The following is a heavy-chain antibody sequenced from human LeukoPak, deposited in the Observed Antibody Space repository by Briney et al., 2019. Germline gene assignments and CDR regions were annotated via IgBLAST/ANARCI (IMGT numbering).Heavy chain of an antibody. V-gene: IGHV4-38-2*02. J-gene: IGHJ5*02. Sequence: SETLSLTCSVSGYSIRSGYQWGWIRQAPGKGLEWIGSINYSGRTYDNPSLKSRVTISIDTSKNQFSLKLSSVTAADTAVYYCARDGGLQLPLGWFDPWGQGTLVIVSS. CDR2: INYSGRT. CDR3: ARDGGLQLPLGWFDP. D-gene: IGHD1-7*01. CDR1: GYSIRSGYQ.